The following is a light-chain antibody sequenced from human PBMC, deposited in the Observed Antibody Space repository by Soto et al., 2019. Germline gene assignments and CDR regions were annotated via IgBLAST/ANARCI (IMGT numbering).Light chain of an antibody. CDR2: DAS. J-gene: IGKJ1*01. Sequence: IEVTQSPSSLAASLGARATITCRARQTIGTYVNWYRQKSGAAPELLIYDASTLQSGVPSRFRGGASGTDFTLTISSLQLDDFATYYCQQSYNTPLTFGQGTKV. CDR3: QQSYNTPLT. CDR1: QTIGTY. V-gene: IGKV1-39*01.